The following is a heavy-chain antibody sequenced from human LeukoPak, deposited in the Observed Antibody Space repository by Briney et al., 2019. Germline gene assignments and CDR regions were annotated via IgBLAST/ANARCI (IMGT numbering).Heavy chain of an antibody. CDR3: ARDTPGYGGDDFDY. J-gene: IGHJ4*02. D-gene: IGHD4-23*01. Sequence: GWSLRLSCAASGFTFSTYGMHWVRQAPGKGLEWMTFIQAGGDEKYYAESVKGRFTVSRDNSKNTLYLQMNSLRAEDTAVYYCARDTPGYGGDDFDYWGQGALVTVSS. V-gene: IGHV3-30*02. CDR2: IQAGGDEK. CDR1: GFTFSTYG.